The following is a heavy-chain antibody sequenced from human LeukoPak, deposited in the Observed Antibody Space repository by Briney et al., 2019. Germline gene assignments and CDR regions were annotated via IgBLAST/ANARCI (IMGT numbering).Heavy chain of an antibody. CDR3: ARDYYDSSGYSPGGY. V-gene: IGHV1-18*04. CDR2: ISAYNGNT. J-gene: IGHJ4*02. CDR1: GYTFTGYY. Sequence: ASVKVSCKASGYTFTGYYMHWVRQAPGQGLEWMGWISAYNGNTNYAQKLQGRVTMTTDTSTSTAYMELRSLRSDDTAVYYCARDYYDSSGYSPGGYWGQGTLVTVSS. D-gene: IGHD3-22*01.